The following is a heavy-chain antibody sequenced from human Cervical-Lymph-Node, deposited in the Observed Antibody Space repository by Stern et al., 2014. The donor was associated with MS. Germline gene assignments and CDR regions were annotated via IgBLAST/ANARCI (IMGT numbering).Heavy chain of an antibody. CDR2: LSSDGGNE. V-gene: IGHV3-30-3*01. D-gene: IGHD2-15*01. CDR3: ARDVADGVGYFDV. CDR1: GITFRGYA. Sequence: VHLVESGGGVVQPGRSLKLSCVASGITFRGYAMHWVRQAPGKGLEWVTVLSSDGGNEYYADSAKGRFTISRDNSKNTVFLQMNSLRPEDTAFYYCARDVADGVGYFDVWGRGTLVAVSS. J-gene: IGHJ2*01.